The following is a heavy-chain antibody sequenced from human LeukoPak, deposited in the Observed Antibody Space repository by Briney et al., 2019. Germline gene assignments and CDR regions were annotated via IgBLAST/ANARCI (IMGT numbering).Heavy chain of an antibody. CDR3: AKARPYYYGSGSYYPNWFDP. V-gene: IGHV3-30*18. Sequence: GGSLRLSCAASGFTFSSYGMHWVRQAPGKGLEWVAVIPYDGSNKYYADSVKGRFTISRDNSKNTLYLQMNSLRAEDTAVYYCAKARPYYYGSGSYYPNWFDPWGQGTLVTVSS. CDR2: IPYDGSNK. J-gene: IGHJ5*02. CDR1: GFTFSSYG. D-gene: IGHD3-10*01.